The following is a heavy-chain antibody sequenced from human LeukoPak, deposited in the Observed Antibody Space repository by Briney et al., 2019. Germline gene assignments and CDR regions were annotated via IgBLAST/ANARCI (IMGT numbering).Heavy chain of an antibody. CDR2: INPNSGGT. V-gene: IGHV1-2*02. J-gene: IGHJ5*02. CDR3: ARDIPSYYYGSSSNWFDP. CDR1: RYTFTGYY. Sequence: GASVKVSCKASRYTFTGYYMHWVRQAPGQGLEWMRWINPNSGGTNYAQKFQGRVTMTRDTSISTAYMELSRLRSDDTAVYYCARDIPSYYYGSSSNWFDPWGQGTLVTVSS. D-gene: IGHD3-10*01.